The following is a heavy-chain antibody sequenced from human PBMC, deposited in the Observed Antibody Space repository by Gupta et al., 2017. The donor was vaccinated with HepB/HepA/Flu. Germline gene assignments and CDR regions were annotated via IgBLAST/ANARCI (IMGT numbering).Heavy chain of an antibody. V-gene: IGHV4-59*08. CDR2: IYYSGTT. Sequence: QVQLQESGPGLVKPSETLSLTCTVSGGSISSYYWSWIRTPPGKGLEWIGYIYYSGTTNYNPSLKSRVTISVDTSKNQFSLRLSSVTAADTAVYYCARGRGTYYYYGMGVWGQGTSVTVSS. CDR1: GGSISSYY. CDR3: ARGRGTYYYYGMGV. D-gene: IGHD1-1*01. J-gene: IGHJ6*02.